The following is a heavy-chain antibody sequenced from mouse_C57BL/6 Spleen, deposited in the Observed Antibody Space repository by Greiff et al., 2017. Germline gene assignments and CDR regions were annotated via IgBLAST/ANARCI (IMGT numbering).Heavy chain of an antibody. D-gene: IGHD2-14*01. V-gene: IGHV1-52*01. J-gene: IGHJ1*03. CDR2: IDPSDSET. CDR3: ARGGVRRRYFDV. Sequence: QVQLQQPGAELVRPGSSVKLSCKASGYTFTSYWMHWVKQRPIQGLEWIGNIDPSDSETHYNQKFKDKATLTVDKSSSTAYMQLSSLTSEDSAVYYCARGGVRRRYFDVWGTGTTVTVSS. CDR1: GYTFTSYW.